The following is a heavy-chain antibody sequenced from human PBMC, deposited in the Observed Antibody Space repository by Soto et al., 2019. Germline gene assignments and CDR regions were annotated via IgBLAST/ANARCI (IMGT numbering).Heavy chain of an antibody. Sequence: QVQLVESGGGVVQPGRSLRLSCAASGFTFSSYGMHWVRQAPGKGLEWVAVIWYDGSNKYYADSVKGRFTISRDNSKNTLYLQMNSLRAEDTAVYYCARDRIVVATTLTRDYWGQGTLVTVSS. CDR2: IWYDGSNK. CDR3: ARDRIVVATTLTRDY. V-gene: IGHV3-33*01. CDR1: GFTFSSYG. J-gene: IGHJ4*02. D-gene: IGHD5-12*01.